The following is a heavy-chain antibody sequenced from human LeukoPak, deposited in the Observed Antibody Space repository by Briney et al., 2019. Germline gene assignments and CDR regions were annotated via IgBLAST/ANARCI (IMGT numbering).Heavy chain of an antibody. V-gene: IGHV3-30*02. CDR3: AKDRRFLEWLLWGWAFDI. J-gene: IGHJ3*02. D-gene: IGHD3-3*01. CDR1: GFTFSSYG. Sequence: GGSLRLSCAASGFTFSSYGMHWVRQAPGKGLEWVAFIRYDGSNKYYADSVKGRFTTSRDNSKNTLYLQMNSLRAEDTAVYYCAKDRRFLEWLLWGWAFDIWGQGTMVTVSS. CDR2: IRYDGSNK.